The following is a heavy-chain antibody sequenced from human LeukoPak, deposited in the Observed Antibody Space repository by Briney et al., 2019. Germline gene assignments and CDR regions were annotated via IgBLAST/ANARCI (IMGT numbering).Heavy chain of an antibody. CDR3: TRRDFGSGRRDY. CDR1: GGSISSGAYY. CDR2: IYYSGST. J-gene: IGHJ4*02. D-gene: IGHD3-10*01. V-gene: IGHV4-39*01. Sequence: TSETLSLTCTVSGGSISSGAYYWGWIRQPPGKGLEWIGNIYYSGSTSYNPSLKSRATISVDTSKNQFSLKLSSVTAADTAVYYCTRRDFGSGRRDYWGQGTLVTVSS.